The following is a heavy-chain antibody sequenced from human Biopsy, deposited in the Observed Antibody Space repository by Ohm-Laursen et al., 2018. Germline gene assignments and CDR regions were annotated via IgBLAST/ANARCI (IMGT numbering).Heavy chain of an antibody. J-gene: IGHJ6*02. V-gene: IGHV4-34*01. D-gene: IGHD3-22*01. CDR1: GESFNGYY. CDR3: VRGVDYYDPYHYYALDV. Sequence: SQTLSLTCVVYGESFNGYYWSWIRQTPGKGLEWIGEINHSGRTNYNPSLKSRVTISVDTSKNQFSLKVGSVTAADTAVYYCVRGVDYYDPYHYYALDVWGQGTTVTVSS. CDR2: INHSGRT.